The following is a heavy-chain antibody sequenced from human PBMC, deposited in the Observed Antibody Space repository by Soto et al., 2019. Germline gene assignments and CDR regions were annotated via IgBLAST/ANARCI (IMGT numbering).Heavy chain of an antibody. D-gene: IGHD2-15*01. CDR3: ARDYRKDNYLDY. CDR2: IYSGGST. Sequence: GGSLRLSCAASGFTVSSNYMSWVRQAPGKGLEWVSVIYSGGSTYYADSVKGRFTISRDNSKNTLYLQMNSLRAEDTAVYYCARDYRKDNYLDYWGQGTLVTVSS. V-gene: IGHV3-66*01. CDR1: GFTVSSNY. J-gene: IGHJ4*02.